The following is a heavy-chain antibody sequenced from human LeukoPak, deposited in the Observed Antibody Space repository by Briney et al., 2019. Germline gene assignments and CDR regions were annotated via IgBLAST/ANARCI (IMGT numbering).Heavy chain of an antibody. CDR3: ARGQGSGSYYLDY. CDR1: GCTISSYF. Sequence: SETVSLTCSVSGCTISSYFWHWMRQPPGKGLEWIGYINHSGNTYYNPSLKSGVTISVDTSKNQLALKLSSVTAADTAVYYCARGQGSGSYYLDYWGQGTLVTVSS. D-gene: IGHD1-26*01. J-gene: IGHJ4*02. CDR2: INHSGNT. V-gene: IGHV4-59*01.